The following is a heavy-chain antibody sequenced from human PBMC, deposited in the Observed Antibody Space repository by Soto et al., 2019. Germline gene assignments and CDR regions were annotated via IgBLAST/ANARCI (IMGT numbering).Heavy chain of an antibody. CDR2: FHYSGST. V-gene: IGHV4-39*01. Sequence: PPPGKGLEWIGTFHYSGSTYYSPSLESRVTISVDTSKNQFSLKVSSVTAADTAVYYCARLGGYCSGTSCLGYYVTDSGVLRTSVTDPS. CDR3: ARLGGYCSGTSCLGYYVTDS. J-gene: IGHJ6*02. D-gene: IGHD2-2*01.